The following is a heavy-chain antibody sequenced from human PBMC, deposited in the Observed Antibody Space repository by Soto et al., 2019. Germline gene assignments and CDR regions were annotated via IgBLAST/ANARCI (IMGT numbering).Heavy chain of an antibody. Sequence: QLQLQESGSGLVKPSQTLSLTCAVSGGSISSGGYSWSWIRQPPGKGLEWIGYIYHSGITYYNPSLKGRVSISVDRSKNQFSLKVSSVTAADTAVYYCAAGGGLPRYYWGQGTLVTVSS. CDR1: GGSISSGGYS. V-gene: IGHV4-30-2*01. CDR2: IYHSGIT. J-gene: IGHJ4*02. CDR3: AAGGGLPRYY. D-gene: IGHD5-12*01.